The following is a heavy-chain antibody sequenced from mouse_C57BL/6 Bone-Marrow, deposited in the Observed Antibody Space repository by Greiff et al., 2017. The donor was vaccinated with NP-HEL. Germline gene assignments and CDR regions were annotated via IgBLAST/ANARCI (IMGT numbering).Heavy chain of an antibody. Sequence: EVKLVESGGDLVKPGGSLKLSCAASGFTFSSYSMSWVRQTPDKRLEWVATISSGGNYTYSPYSVKGRFTISRDNDKNTLYLQMSSLKSEDTAMYYCARRRWESYFDVWGTGTTVTVSS. CDR1: GFTFSSYS. D-gene: IGHD2-3*01. J-gene: IGHJ1*03. CDR3: ARRRWESYFDV. CDR2: ISSGGNYT. V-gene: IGHV5-6*02.